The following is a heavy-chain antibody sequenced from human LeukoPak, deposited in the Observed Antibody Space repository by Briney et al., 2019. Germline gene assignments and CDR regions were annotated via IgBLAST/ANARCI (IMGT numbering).Heavy chain of an antibody. V-gene: IGHV4-59*08. Sequence: SETLSLTCTVSGGSISSYYWSWIRQPPGKGLEWIGYIYYSGSTNYNPSLKSRVTISVDTSKNQFPLKLSSVTAADTAVYYCARQGIWGNFDYWGQGTLVTVSS. D-gene: IGHD6-13*01. J-gene: IGHJ4*02. CDR3: ARQGIWGNFDY. CDR1: GGSISSYY. CDR2: IYYSGST.